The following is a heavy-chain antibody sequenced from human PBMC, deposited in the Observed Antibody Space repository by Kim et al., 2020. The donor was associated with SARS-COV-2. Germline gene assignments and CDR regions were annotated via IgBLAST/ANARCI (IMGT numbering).Heavy chain of an antibody. CDR2: IYPGDSDT. CDR3: ARQRCSGGRCYSGWYFDL. V-gene: IGHV5-51*01. Sequence: GESLKISCKGSGYSFTSYWIGWVRQMPGKGLEWMGIIYPGDSDTKYSPSFQGQVTISADKSISTAYLQWSSLKASDTAMYYCARQRCSGGRCYSGWYFDLWGSGTLVTVSS. D-gene: IGHD2-15*01. CDR1: GYSFTSYW. J-gene: IGHJ2*01.